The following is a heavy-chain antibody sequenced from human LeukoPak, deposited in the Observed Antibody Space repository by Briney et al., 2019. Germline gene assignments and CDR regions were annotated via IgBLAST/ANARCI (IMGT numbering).Heavy chain of an antibody. CDR1: GFTFSSYW. CDR2: IKQDGSEK. D-gene: IGHD2-2*01. J-gene: IGHJ4*02. V-gene: IGHV3-7*01. CDR3: ARRNLYSSSTSCFFDY. Sequence: GGSLRLSCAASGFTFSSYWMSWVRQAPGKGLECVANIKQDGSEKYYVDSVKGRFTISRDNAKNSLYLQMNSLRAEDTAVYYCARRNLYSSSTSCFFDYWGQGTLVTVSS.